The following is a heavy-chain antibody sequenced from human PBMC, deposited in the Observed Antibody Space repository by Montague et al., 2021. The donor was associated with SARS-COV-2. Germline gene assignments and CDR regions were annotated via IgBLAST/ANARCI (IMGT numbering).Heavy chain of an antibody. Sequence: SETLSLTCTVSGGSITGYYWSWLRRSPGKGLEWIAYIYDVGAVNYNPSLGSRVTISTDTSKNQLSLKVNSVTAADTAVYYCVRDHPYGGPRGAYDIWGQGTVVTVSS. D-gene: IGHD4-23*01. J-gene: IGHJ3*02. CDR1: GGSITGYY. CDR2: IYDVGAV. V-gene: IGHV4-59*01. CDR3: VRDHPYGGPRGAYDI.